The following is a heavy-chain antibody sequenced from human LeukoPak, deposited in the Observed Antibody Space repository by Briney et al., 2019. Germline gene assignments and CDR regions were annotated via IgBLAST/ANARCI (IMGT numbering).Heavy chain of an antibody. CDR3: AKPSYSSGWPEYFQH. V-gene: IGHV3-7*03. D-gene: IGHD6-19*01. CDR2: IKQDGSKK. CDR1: GFPFSSYW. J-gene: IGHJ1*01. Sequence: GGSLRLSCVASGFPFSSYWMTWVRQAPGKGLEWVANIKQDGSKKSYVDSVKGRFTISRDNAKNSLYLQMNSLRAEDTAVYYCAKPSYSSGWPEYFQHWGQGTLVTVSS.